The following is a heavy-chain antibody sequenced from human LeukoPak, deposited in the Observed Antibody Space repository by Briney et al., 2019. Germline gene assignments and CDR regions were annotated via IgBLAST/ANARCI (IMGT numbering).Heavy chain of an antibody. J-gene: IGHJ5*02. D-gene: IGHD3-10*01. Sequence: SETLSLTCTVSGGSISSSNWWSWVRQPPGKGLEWIGEIYHSGSTNYNPSLKSRVTISVDTSKNQFSLKLSSVTAADTAVYYCARVDYYGSGSSFWFDPWGQGTLVTVSS. CDR1: GGSISSSNW. CDR2: IYHSGST. CDR3: ARVDYYGSGSSFWFDP. V-gene: IGHV4-4*02.